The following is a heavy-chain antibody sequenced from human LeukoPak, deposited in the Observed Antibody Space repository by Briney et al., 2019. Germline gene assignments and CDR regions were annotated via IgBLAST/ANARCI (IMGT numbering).Heavy chain of an antibody. J-gene: IGHJ6*04. CDR2: ISFGGDRT. Sequence: GGSLRLSRAASGFIFSNYVMTWVRLAPGRGLEGVSCISFGGDRTYYADSVKGRFTITRDNSRNTLYLQMSGLRVEDTAVYYCAKIRVPQLSSYYYGMGVWGNGTTVTVSS. V-gene: IGHV3-23*01. CDR3: AKIRVPQLSSYYYGMGV. D-gene: IGHD3-10*02. CDR1: GFIFSNYV.